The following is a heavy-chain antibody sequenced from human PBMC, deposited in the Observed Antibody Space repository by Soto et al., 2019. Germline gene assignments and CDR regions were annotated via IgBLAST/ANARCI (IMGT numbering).Heavy chain of an antibody. CDR1: GGSINSNYC. CDR3: ARREIQGPIDY. V-gene: IGHV4-4*02. Sequence: SETLSLTCAVSGGSINSNYCWTWVRQPPGKGLEWIAEIYYSGSTYYNPSLKSRVTMSVDTSKNQFSLKLTSVTAVDTAVYYCARREIQGPIDYWGQGTLVTVSS. J-gene: IGHJ4*02. CDR2: IYYSGST. D-gene: IGHD1-26*01.